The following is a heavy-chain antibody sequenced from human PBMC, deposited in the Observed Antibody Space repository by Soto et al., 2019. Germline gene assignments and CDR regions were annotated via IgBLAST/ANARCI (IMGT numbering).Heavy chain of an antibody. D-gene: IGHD2-15*01. CDR1: GYTFTSYG. V-gene: IGHV1-18*04. Sequence: QGQLVQSGAEVKKPGASVKVSCKASGYTFTSYGISWVRQAPGQGLDWMGWISAKKGNTKYAQKFQGRVTMTTDTSTSTAYMELRSLRSDDTAVYYCAREILSPDFYFHGMDVWGQGTTVTVSS. J-gene: IGHJ6*02. CDR2: ISAKKGNT. CDR3: AREILSPDFYFHGMDV.